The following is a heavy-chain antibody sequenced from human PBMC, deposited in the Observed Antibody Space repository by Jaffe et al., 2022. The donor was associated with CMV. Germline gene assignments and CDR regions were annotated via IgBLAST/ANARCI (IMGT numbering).Heavy chain of an antibody. J-gene: IGHJ6*02. D-gene: IGHD2-15*01. CDR1: GFTFSSYG. CDR2: IWYDGSNK. CDR3: ARYCSGGSCYHYGMDV. V-gene: IGHV3-33*01. Sequence: QVQLVESGGGVVQPGRSLRLSCAASGFTFSSYGMHWVRQAPGKGLEWVAVIWYDGSNKYYADSVKGRFTISRDNSKNTLYLQMNSLRAEDTAVYYCARYCSGGSCYHYGMDVWGQGTTVTVSS.